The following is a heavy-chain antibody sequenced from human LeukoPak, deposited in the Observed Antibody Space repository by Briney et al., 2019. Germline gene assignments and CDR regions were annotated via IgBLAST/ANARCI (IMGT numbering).Heavy chain of an antibody. J-gene: IGHJ4*02. Sequence: GGSLRLSCAASGFTFSSYWMHWVRQTPGKGLVWVSRINGAGSSISYADSVRGRVTISRDNAKNTLYLQMNNLRAEDTAVYYCTRGGDYKNDYWGQGTLVTVSS. CDR3: TRGGDYKNDY. CDR2: INGAGSSI. V-gene: IGHV3-74*01. CDR1: GFTFSSYW. D-gene: IGHD4-17*01.